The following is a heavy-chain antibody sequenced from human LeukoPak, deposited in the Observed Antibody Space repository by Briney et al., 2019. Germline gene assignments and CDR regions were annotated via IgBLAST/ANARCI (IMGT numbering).Heavy chain of an antibody. CDR3: ARLQGATIGAKWFDP. J-gene: IGHJ5*02. V-gene: IGHV2-70*04. CDR1: GFSLTATGMR. D-gene: IGHD4/OR15-4a*01. CDR2: IDWDDDK. Sequence: SGPTLVNPTQTLTLTCTFSGFSLTATGMRVSWIRQPPGKALEWLARIDWDDDKFYSTSLKTRLTISKDTSKNQVVLTMTNMDPADTATYYCARLQGATIGAKWFDPWGQGTLVTVSS.